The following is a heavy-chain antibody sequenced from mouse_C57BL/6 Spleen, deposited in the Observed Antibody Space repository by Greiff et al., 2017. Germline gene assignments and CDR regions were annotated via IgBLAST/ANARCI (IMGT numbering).Heavy chain of an antibody. CDR2: IRNKANGYTT. V-gene: IGHV7-3*01. J-gene: IGHJ4*01. CDR3: ARYSNYGAYAMDY. CDR1: GFTFTDYY. D-gene: IGHD2-1*01. Sequence: EVMLVESGGGLVQPGGSLSLSCAASGFTFTDYYMSWVRQPPGKALEWLGFIRNKANGYTTEYSASVKGRFTISRDNSQSILYLQMNALRAEDSATYYCARYSNYGAYAMDYWGQGTSVTVSS.